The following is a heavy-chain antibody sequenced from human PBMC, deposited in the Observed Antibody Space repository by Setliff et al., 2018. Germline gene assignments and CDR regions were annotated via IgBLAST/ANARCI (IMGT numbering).Heavy chain of an antibody. CDR3: AKVDIDYIMTRDNTWQYIFYMDV. D-gene: IGHD5-12*01. CDR1: GDSLSSDTQY. J-gene: IGHJ6*03. Sequence: PSETLSLTCSVLGDSLSSDTQYWAWIRQPPGKGLEWIGNINCSGSTYYNPSLKSRVTMSVDASKNQVSLKVTSVTAEDTAVYYCAKVDIDYIMTRDNTWQYIFYMDVWGRGTTVTVSS. CDR2: INCSGST. V-gene: IGHV4-39*01.